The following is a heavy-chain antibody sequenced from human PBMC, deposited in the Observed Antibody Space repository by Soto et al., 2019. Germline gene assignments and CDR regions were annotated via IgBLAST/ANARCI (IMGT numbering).Heavy chain of an antibody. V-gene: IGHV4-34*01. J-gene: IGHJ5*02. D-gene: IGHD2-15*01. CDR1: GGSFSGYY. Sequence: QVQLQQWGAGLLKPSETLSLTCAVYGGSFSGYYWSWIRQPPGKGLEWIGEINHSGSTNYNPSLKSRVTLSVDTSKNQFSLKLRSVTAADTAVYYCARGRLLVVVVAATSNWFDPWGQGTLVTVSS. CDR3: ARGRLLVVVVAATSNWFDP. CDR2: INHSGST.